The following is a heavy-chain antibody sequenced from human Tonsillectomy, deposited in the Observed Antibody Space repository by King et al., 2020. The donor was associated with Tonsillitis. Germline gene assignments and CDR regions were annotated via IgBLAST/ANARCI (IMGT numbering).Heavy chain of an antibody. CDR3: ARDLWYFYESSEYLDDALDI. V-gene: IGHV4-4*07. CDR1: GGSISSYY. CDR2: IYTSGGT. Sequence: VQLQESGPGLVKPSETLSLTCTVSGGSISSYYWSWIRQPAGKGLEWIGRIYTSGGTNSNPSLKRRVTMSVDTSKNQFSLKLSSVTAVDPAVFYCARDLWYFYESSEYLDDALDIWGQGTMVTVSS. J-gene: IGHJ3*02. D-gene: IGHD3-22*01.